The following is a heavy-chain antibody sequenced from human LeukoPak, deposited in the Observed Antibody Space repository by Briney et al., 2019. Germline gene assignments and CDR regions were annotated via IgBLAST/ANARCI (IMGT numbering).Heavy chain of an antibody. CDR3: APRAEYCSSSSCETPLF. D-gene: IGHD2-2*01. J-gene: IGHJ4*02. Sequence: SVKVSCKASGGTFSSYAISWVRQAPGQGLEWMGRIIPILGITTYAQKFQGRFTITADKSTNTAYMELSSLRSEDTAVYYCAPRAEYCSSSSCETPLFGGQGTLVTVSS. CDR2: IIPILGIT. V-gene: IGHV1-69*04. CDR1: GGTFSSYA.